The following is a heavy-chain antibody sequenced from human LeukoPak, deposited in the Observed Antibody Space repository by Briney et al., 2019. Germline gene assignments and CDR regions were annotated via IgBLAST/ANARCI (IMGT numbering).Heavy chain of an antibody. CDR3: ARDGLASQTSTLITFGGVTCVLGY. D-gene: IGHD3-16*01. Sequence: GGSLRLSCAASGFTFSSYAMHWVRQAPGKGLEWVAVISYDGSNKYYADSVKGRFTISRDNSKNTLYLQMNSLRAEDTAVYYCARDGLASQTSTLITFGGVTCVLGYWGQGTLVTVSS. CDR1: GFTFSSYA. CDR2: ISYDGSNK. V-gene: IGHV3-30*04. J-gene: IGHJ4*02.